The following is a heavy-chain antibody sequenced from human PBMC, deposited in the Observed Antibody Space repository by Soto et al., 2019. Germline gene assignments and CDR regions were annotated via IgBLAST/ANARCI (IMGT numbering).Heavy chain of an antibody. CDR3: ARDGGGYNFFDY. V-gene: IGHV4-30-4*02. J-gene: IGHJ4*02. Sequence: SETLSLTGAVSGGSISSGDYYWSWIRQPPGKGLEWIGYIYYTGSTYYNPSLKSRVTISVDTSKNQFSLKLSSVTAADTAVYYCARDGGGYNFFDYWGQGTLVTVSS. CDR2: IYYTGST. D-gene: IGHD5-12*01. CDR1: GGSISSGDYY.